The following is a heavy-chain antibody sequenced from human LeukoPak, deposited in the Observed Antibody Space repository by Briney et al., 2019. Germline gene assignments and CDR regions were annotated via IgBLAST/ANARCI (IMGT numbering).Heavy chain of an antibody. J-gene: IGHJ4*02. V-gene: IGHV3-7*01. CDR3: ARGIHDSIF. CDR1: GFTISGHW. Sequence: PGGSLRLSCAASGFTISGHWMAWVRQAPGKGLEWVADINTDGSERYYVDSVRGRFTISRDNAKNSVYLQMNSLGVEDAAVYYCARGIHDSIFGGQETQVTVSS. D-gene: IGHD2-21*01. CDR2: INTDGSER.